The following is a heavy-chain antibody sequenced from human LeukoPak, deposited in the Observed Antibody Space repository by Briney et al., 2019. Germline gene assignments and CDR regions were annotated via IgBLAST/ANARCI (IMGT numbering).Heavy chain of an antibody. V-gene: IGHV3-23*01. CDR3: AGRNNSWISPHYFDY. CDR2: IVGSGVST. CDR1: GFTFNNFA. J-gene: IGHJ4*02. D-gene: IGHD6-13*01. Sequence: GGSLRLSCAASGFTFNNFAMNWVRQAPGKGLEWVSGIVGSGVSTYYADSVKGRFTISRDNSKNTLFLKMNSLRVEDTAVYYCAGRNNSWISPHYFDYWGQGTLVTVSS.